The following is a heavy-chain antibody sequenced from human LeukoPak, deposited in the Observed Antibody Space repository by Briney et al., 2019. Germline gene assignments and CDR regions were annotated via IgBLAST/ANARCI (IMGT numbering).Heavy chain of an antibody. Sequence: PGGSLRLSCTAPGFTFSSYAIHWIRQAPGKGLEWVSSISSSSSYIYYADSVKGRFTISRDNAKNSLYLQMNSLRAEDTAVYYCARGVVVVVAAPELYNWFDPWGQGTLVTVSS. D-gene: IGHD2-15*01. CDR1: GFTFSSYA. CDR3: ARGVVVVVAAPELYNWFDP. J-gene: IGHJ5*02. V-gene: IGHV3-21*01. CDR2: ISSSSSYI.